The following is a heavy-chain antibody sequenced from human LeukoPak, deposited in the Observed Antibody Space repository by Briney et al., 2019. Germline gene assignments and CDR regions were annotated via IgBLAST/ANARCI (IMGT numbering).Heavy chain of an antibody. CDR2: IWYDGSNK. Sequence: PGGSLRLSCAASGFTFSSYGMHWVRQAPGKGLEWVAVIWYDGSNKYYADSVKGRFTISRDNSKNTLYLQMNSLRAEDTAVYYCARDPGVPTTYIDYWGQGTLVTVSS. CDR3: ARDPGVPTTYIDY. CDR1: GFTFSSYG. D-gene: IGHD5-12*01. V-gene: IGHV3-33*01. J-gene: IGHJ4*02.